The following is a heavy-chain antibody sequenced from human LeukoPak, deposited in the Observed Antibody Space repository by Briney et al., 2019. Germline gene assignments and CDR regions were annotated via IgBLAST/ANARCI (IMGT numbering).Heavy chain of an antibody. CDR3: ATFEEYSSSWSGDDAFDI. CDR2: IRYDGSNK. D-gene: IGHD6-13*01. Sequence: GGSLRLSCAASGFTFSSYGMNWVRQAPGKGLEWVAFIRYDGSNKYYADSAKGRFTISRDNSKNTLYLQMNSLRAEDTAAYYCATFEEYSSSWSGDDAFDIWGQGTMVTVSS. J-gene: IGHJ3*02. CDR1: GFTFSSYG. V-gene: IGHV3-30*02.